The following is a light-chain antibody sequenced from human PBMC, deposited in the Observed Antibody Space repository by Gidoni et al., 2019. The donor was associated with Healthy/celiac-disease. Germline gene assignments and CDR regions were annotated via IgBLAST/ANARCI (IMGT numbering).Light chain of an antibody. CDR3: QAWDSSTVV. CDR1: KLGDKY. Sequence: SYELTQPPSVSVTPGQTASITCSGDKLGDKYACWYQKKPGQSPVLVIYQDSTRPSGIPKRFSGSNSGNTATLTISGTQAMDEADYYCQAWDSSTVVFGGGTKLTVL. V-gene: IGLV3-1*01. CDR2: QDS. J-gene: IGLJ2*01.